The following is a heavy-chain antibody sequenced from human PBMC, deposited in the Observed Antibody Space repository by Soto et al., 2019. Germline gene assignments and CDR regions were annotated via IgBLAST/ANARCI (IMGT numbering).Heavy chain of an antibody. CDR1: GFTFSSYS. Sequence: GGSLRLSCAASGFTFSSYSMNWVRQAPGKGLEWVSSISSSSSYIYYADSVKGRFTISRDNAKNSLYLQMNSLRAEDTAVYYCARDDPTYYDILTGYKDFDYWGQGTLVTVSS. CDR3: ARDDPTYYDILTGYKDFDY. V-gene: IGHV3-21*01. D-gene: IGHD3-9*01. J-gene: IGHJ4*02. CDR2: ISSSSSYI.